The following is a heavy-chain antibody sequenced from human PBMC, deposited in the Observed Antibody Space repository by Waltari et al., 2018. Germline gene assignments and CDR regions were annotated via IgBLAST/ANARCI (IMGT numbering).Heavy chain of an antibody. V-gene: IGHV4-34*01. CDR2: INHSGST. CDR3: ARGGLYYYDSSGYYDGKKLNWFDP. J-gene: IGHJ5*02. Sequence: QVQLQQWGAGLLTPSETLSLTCAVYGGSFSSYYWSWIRQPPGKGLEGFGEINHSGSTNSNPSLKSRVTISVDTSKNQFSLKLSSVTAADTAVYYCARGGLYYYDSSGYYDGKKLNWFDPWGQGTLVTVSS. D-gene: IGHD3-22*01. CDR1: GGSFSSYY.